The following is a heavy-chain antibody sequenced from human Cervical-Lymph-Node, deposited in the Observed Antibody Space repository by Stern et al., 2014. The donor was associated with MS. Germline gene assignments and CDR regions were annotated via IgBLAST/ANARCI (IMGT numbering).Heavy chain of an antibody. J-gene: IGHJ5*02. CDR2: IHHSGTT. Sequence: QVQLQESGPGLVKPSGTLSLTCTVSGDSVSSDNWWSWVRQPPGKGLEWIGEIHHSGTTNYNPSLESRLIISVDKSKNQLSLNLKLVTAADTAVYYCARASLSGYDWFDPWGQGTLVTVSP. CDR3: ARASLSGYDWFDP. D-gene: IGHD5-12*01. V-gene: IGHV4-4*02. CDR1: GDSVSSDNW.